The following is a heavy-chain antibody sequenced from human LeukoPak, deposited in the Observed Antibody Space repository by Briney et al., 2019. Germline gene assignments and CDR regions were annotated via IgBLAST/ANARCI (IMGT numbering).Heavy chain of an antibody. CDR1: GYTFTCYD. D-gene: IGHD2-2*01. Sequence: ASVKVSCKASGYTFTCYDINWVRQATGQGLEWMGWMNPNSGNTGYAQKFQGRVSITSSTSTSTAFMELGDLRSEDTAVYYCARGGASAAARRFDPWGQGTLVTVSS. CDR2: MNPNSGNT. J-gene: IGHJ5*02. CDR3: ARGGASAAARRFDP. V-gene: IGHV1-8*01.